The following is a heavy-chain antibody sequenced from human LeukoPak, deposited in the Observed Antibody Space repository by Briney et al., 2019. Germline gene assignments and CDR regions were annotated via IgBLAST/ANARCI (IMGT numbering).Heavy chain of an antibody. CDR3: ASQARSIVVVPAANPIHNWFDP. J-gene: IGHJ5*02. CDR2: INHSGST. CDR1: GGSFRGYY. Sequence: RASETLSLTCAVYGGSFRGYYWSWIRQPPGKGLEWIGEINHSGSTNYNPSLKSRVTISVDTSKNQFSLKLSSVTAADTAVYYCASQARSIVVVPAANPIHNWFDPWGQGTLVTVSS. D-gene: IGHD2-2*01. V-gene: IGHV4-34*01.